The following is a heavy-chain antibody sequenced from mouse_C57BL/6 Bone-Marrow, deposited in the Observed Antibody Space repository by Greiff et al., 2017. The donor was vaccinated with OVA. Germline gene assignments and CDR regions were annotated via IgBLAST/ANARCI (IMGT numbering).Heavy chain of an antibody. D-gene: IGHD1-1*01. CDR1: GFTFTNYY. CDR2: IRNKPNGSTT. CDR3: ARYKGRVALDYFDY. J-gene: IGHJ2*01. V-gene: IGHV7-3*01. Sequence: DVHLVESGGGLVQPGDSLSLSCAASGFTFTNYYMSWVRQPPGKALEWLAFIRNKPNGSTTEYSASVKGRFTISRDNSQSVHYHQMNAMRAEDTATYYCARYKGRVALDYFDYWGQGTALTVSS.